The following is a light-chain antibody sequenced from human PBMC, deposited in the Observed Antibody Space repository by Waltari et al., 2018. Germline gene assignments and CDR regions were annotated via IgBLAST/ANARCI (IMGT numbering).Light chain of an antibody. CDR2: DVT. J-gene: IGLJ2*01. V-gene: IGLV2-11*01. CDR1: RTDVGGFNF. Sequence: QSALTQPRPVSGSPGQSVTISCTGTRTDVGGFNFFSWYQQPPGTAPKLIISDVTKRPAGVPDRFSGSKSGNTASLTISGLQAEDEADYYCSSYAGNYVAFGGGTKLTVL. CDR3: SSYAGNYVA.